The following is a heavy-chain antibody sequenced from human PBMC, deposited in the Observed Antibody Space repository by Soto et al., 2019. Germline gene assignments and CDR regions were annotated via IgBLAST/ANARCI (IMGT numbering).Heavy chain of an antibody. Sequence: EVQLLESGGGLVQPGGSLRLSCAASGFTFSSYAMSWVRQAPGKGREWVSAISGSGGSTYYAGAVKGRFTISRDNSKNTQYLQMNRLRAEDTAVYYWAKVRTVTHAGTDYWGQGTLVTVSS. CDR3: AKVRTVTHAGTDY. CDR1: GFTFSSYA. CDR2: ISGSGGST. D-gene: IGHD4-17*01. J-gene: IGHJ4*02. V-gene: IGHV3-23*01.